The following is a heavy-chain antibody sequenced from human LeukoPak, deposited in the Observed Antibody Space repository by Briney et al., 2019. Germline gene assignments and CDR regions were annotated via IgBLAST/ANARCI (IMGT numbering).Heavy chain of an antibody. CDR3: AMEWLTTYYYYGMDV. CDR1: GFTFDDYA. CDR2: ISWNSGSI. J-gene: IGHJ6*02. D-gene: IGHD3-3*01. Sequence: GRSLRLSCAASGFTFDDYAMHWVRQAPGKGLEWVSGISWNSGSIGYADSVKGRFTISRDNAKNSLYLQMNSLRAEDTAVYYCAMEWLTTYYYYGMDVWGQGTTVTVSS. V-gene: IGHV3-9*01.